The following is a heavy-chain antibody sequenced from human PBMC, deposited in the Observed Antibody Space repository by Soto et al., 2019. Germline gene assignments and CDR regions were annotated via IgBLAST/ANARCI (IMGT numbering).Heavy chain of an antibody. V-gene: IGHV3-43*01. Sequence: GESLKISCAASGFTFDDYTMHWVRQAPGKGLEWVSLINWDGSSTYYVDSVKGRFTISRDNSKNSLYLQMNSLRIEDTAFYYCAKGLSSGWPAAAMDVWGRGTTVTVSS. D-gene: IGHD6-25*01. CDR1: GFTFDDYT. CDR3: AKGLSSGWPAAAMDV. CDR2: INWDGSST. J-gene: IGHJ6*02.